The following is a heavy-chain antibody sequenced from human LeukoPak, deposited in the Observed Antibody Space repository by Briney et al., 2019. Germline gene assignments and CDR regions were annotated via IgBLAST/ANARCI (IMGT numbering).Heavy chain of an antibody. J-gene: IGHJ4*02. CDR2: ISGSGSTI. CDR3: ARSTVTNYFDS. CDR1: GFTFSSYA. D-gene: IGHD4-17*01. V-gene: IGHV3-48*03. Sequence: PGGSLRLSCAASGFTFSSYAMNWVRQAPGKGLEWISYISGSGSTIKYADSVKGRFTISRDNAKNSLYLQMNSLRAEDTAVYYCARSTVTNYFDSWGQGTLVTVSS.